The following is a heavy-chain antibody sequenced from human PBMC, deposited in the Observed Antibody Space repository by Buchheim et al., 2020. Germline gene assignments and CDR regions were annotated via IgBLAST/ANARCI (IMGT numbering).Heavy chain of an antibody. CDR3: ARIGYCSSTSCYYADYYYYGMDV. J-gene: IGHJ6*02. Sequence: QLQLQESGPGLVKPSETLSLTCTVSGGSISSSSYYWGWIRQPPGKGLEWIGGIYYSGSTYYNPSLKSRVTISVETSKNQFSLKLSSVTAADTAVYYCARIGYCSSTSCYYADYYYYGMDVWGQGTT. CDR2: IYYSGST. V-gene: IGHV4-39*07. D-gene: IGHD2-2*01. CDR1: GGSISSSSYY.